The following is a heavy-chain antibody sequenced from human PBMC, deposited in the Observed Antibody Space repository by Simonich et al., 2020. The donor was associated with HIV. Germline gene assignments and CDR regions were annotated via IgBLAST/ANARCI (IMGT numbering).Heavy chain of an antibody. CDR1: GGSFRGYY. V-gene: IGHV4-34*01. CDR3: ARRDRELILYFDY. Sequence: QVQLQQWGAGLLKPSETLSLTCAVYGGSFRGYYWSWIRHPPGKGLEWIGEINHSGITNYKSSLNSRATISVDKSKNQFSLKLSSVTAADTAIYYCARRDRELILYFDYWGQGNLVTVSS. D-gene: IGHD3-3*01. CDR2: INHSGIT. J-gene: IGHJ4*02.